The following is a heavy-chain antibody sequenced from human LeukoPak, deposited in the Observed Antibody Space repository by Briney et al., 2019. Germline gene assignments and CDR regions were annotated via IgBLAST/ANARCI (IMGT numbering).Heavy chain of an antibody. CDR1: GFTFSSYA. J-gene: IGHJ4*02. CDR2: ISGSGGST. CDR3: AKGQYSSGPGDFDY. D-gene: IGHD6-19*01. Sequence: GASLRLSCAASGFTFSSYAMSWVRQAPGKGLEWVPAISGSGGSTYYADSVKGRFTISRDNSKNTLYLQMNSLRAEDTAVYYCAKGQYSSGPGDFDYWGQGTLVTVSS. V-gene: IGHV3-23*01.